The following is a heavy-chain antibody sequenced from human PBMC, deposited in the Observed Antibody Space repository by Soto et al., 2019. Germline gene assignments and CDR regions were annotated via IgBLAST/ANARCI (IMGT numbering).Heavy chain of an antibody. Sequence: ASVKVSCKVSGYTLTELSMHWVRQAPGKGLGWMGGFDPEDGETIYAQKFQGRVTMTEDTSTDTAYMELSSLRSEDTAVYYCATPYCSSWLHDGFDSWGQGTMVTVSS. CDR2: FDPEDGET. CDR1: GYTLTELS. CDR3: ATPYCSSWLHDGFDS. D-gene: IGHD6-13*01. J-gene: IGHJ3*02. V-gene: IGHV1-24*01.